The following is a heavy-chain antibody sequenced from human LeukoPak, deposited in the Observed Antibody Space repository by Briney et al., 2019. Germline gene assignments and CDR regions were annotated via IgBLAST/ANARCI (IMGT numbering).Heavy chain of an antibody. CDR1: GGTFSSYA. J-gene: IGHJ6*02. V-gene: IGHV1-69*04. Sequence: ASVKVSCKASGGTFSSYAISWVRQAPGQGLEWMGRIIPIFGIANYAQKFQGRVTITADKSTSTAYMELSSLRSEDTAVYHCARDLHCSGGSCFSRYYYYYGMDVWGQGTTVTVSS. CDR3: ARDLHCSGGSCFSRYYYYYGMDV. D-gene: IGHD2-15*01. CDR2: IIPIFGIA.